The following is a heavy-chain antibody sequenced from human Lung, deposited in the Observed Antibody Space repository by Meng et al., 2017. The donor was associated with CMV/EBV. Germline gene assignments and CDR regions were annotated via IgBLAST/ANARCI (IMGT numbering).Heavy chain of an antibody. D-gene: IGHD3-3*01. CDR2: INEDGTTT. J-gene: IGHJ4*02. V-gene: IGHV3-74*01. CDR3: ARDIGGVSGY. CDR1: GFTFSSFW. Sequence: LSLTCAASGFTFSSFWVHWVRQVPGKGLVWVSRINEDGTTTNYADSVKGRFTISRDNARNTVYLQMNSLKVEDTAVYYCARDIGGVSGYWGQGTLVTVAS.